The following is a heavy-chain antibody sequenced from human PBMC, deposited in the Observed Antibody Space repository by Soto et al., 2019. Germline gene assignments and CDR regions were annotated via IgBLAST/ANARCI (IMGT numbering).Heavy chain of an antibody. CDR2: ISGSGGST. V-gene: IGHV3-23*01. Sequence: GGSLRLSCSAPGFTFSSYAMSWVRQAPGKGLELVSAISGSGGSTYYADSVKGRFTISRDNSKNTLYLQMNSLRAEDTAVYYCAKDRVGIVVVPAAIPYYFDYWGQGTLVTVSS. CDR1: GFTFSSYA. CDR3: AKDRVGIVVVPAAIPYYFDY. J-gene: IGHJ4*02. D-gene: IGHD2-2*02.